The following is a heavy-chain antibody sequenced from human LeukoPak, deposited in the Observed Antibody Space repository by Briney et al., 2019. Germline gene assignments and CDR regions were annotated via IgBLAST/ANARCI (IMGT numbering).Heavy chain of an antibody. V-gene: IGHV1-69*13. CDR3: ARVGHCTNGVCYNSDEGYYYYYMDV. J-gene: IGHJ6*03. Sequence: ASVKVSCKASGGTFSSYAISWVRQAPGQGLEWMGGIIPIFGTANYAQKFQGRVTITADESTSTAYMELSSLRSEDTAVYYCARVGHCTNGVCYNSDEGYYYYYMDVWGKGTTVTVSS. CDR2: IIPIFGTA. CDR1: GGTFSSYA. D-gene: IGHD2-8*01.